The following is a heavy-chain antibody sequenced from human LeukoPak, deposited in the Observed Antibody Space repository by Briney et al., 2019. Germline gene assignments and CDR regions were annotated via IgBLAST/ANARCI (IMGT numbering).Heavy chain of an antibody. Sequence: SETLSLTCTVSGGSISSSSYYWGWIRQPPGKGLEWIGSIYYSGSTYYNPSLKSRVTISVDTSKNQFSLTLNSVTAADTAVYFCARASTTFDDWGQGTLVTVSS. V-gene: IGHV4-39*07. CDR1: GGSISSSSYY. CDR2: IYYSGST. CDR3: ARASTTFDD. J-gene: IGHJ4*02. D-gene: IGHD1-14*01.